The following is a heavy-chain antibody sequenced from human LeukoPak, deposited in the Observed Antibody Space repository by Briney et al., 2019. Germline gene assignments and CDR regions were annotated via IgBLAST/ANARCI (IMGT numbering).Heavy chain of an antibody. CDR2: INPNSGGT. Sequence: ASVKVSCTASGYPFTGYYIHWVRPAPGKGLEWMGWINPNSGGTNYAQRFQGRVTMTRDTSISTAYVELSRLRSDDTAVYYCARERREYFDYWGQGTLVTVSS. J-gene: IGHJ4*02. CDR3: ARERREYFDY. V-gene: IGHV1-2*02. CDR1: GYPFTGYY.